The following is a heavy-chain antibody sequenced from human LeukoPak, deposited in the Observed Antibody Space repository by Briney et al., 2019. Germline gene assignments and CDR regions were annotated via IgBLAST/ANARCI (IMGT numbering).Heavy chain of an antibody. CDR1: GYTFTSYY. J-gene: IGHJ4*01. CDR2: INPSGGST. D-gene: IGHD6-13*01. V-gene: IGHV1-46*01. CDR3: ARGRIGYSSSWPWLY. Sequence: GASVKVSCKASGYTFTSYYMHWVRQAPGQGLEWMGIINPSGGSTSYAQKFQGRVTMTRDTSTSTVYMELSSLGSEDTAVYYCARGRIGYSSSWPWLYWGQEPWSPSPQ.